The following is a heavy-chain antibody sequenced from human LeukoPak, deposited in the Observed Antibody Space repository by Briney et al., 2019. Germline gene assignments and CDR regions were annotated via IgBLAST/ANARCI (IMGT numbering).Heavy chain of an antibody. Sequence: GASVKVSCKASGYTFTGYYMHWVRQAPGQGLECMGWINPNSGGTNYAQKFQGRVTMTRDTSISTAYMELSRLRSDDTAVYYCARDYYDSSGYPFDYWGQGTLVTVSS. V-gene: IGHV1-2*02. D-gene: IGHD3-22*01. CDR2: INPNSGGT. J-gene: IGHJ4*02. CDR3: ARDYYDSSGYPFDY. CDR1: GYTFTGYY.